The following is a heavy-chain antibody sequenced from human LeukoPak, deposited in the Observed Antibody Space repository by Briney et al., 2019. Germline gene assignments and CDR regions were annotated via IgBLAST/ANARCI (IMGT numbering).Heavy chain of an antibody. V-gene: IGHV4-39*07. CDR2: IYYSGST. D-gene: IGHD3-10*01. Sequence: PSETLSLTCTVSGGSISSSSYYWGWIRQPPGKGLEWIGSIYYSGSTYYNPSLKSRVTISVDTSKNQFSLKLSSVTAADTAVYYCARDEIPDYYGSGSYLVSVYWGQGTLVTVSS. CDR1: GGSISSSSYY. CDR3: ARDEIPDYYGSGSYLVSVY. J-gene: IGHJ4*02.